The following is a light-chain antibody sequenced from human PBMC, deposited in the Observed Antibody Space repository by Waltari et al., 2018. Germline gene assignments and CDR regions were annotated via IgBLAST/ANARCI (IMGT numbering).Light chain of an antibody. J-gene: IGLJ1*01. CDR3: SSYTGRNNLYV. Sequence: QYVLTQHASVSGSPGQSITIPCPGTSSDVGFSNFVSWYQHHPGKIPKLLIHEVSNRPSGVSTRFSGSKSGNTASLTISELQAEDEADYYCSSYTGRNNLYVFGTGTTVTVL. CDR2: EVS. CDR1: SSDVGFSNF. V-gene: IGLV2-14*01.